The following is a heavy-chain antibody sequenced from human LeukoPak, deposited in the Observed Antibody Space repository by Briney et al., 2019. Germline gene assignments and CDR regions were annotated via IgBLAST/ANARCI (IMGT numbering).Heavy chain of an antibody. Sequence: NSSETLSLTCTVSGGSISSYYWNWIRQSPGKGLEWIGYLYYNGGANYNPSLQSRATILVDPSKNQFSLRLTSVTAADTAVYFCVGSGEKAARPTRLFANWGHGTLVSVSS. D-gene: IGHD6-6*01. CDR1: GGSISSYY. CDR2: LYYNGGA. J-gene: IGHJ1*01. CDR3: VGSGEKAARPTRLFAN. V-gene: IGHV4-59*01.